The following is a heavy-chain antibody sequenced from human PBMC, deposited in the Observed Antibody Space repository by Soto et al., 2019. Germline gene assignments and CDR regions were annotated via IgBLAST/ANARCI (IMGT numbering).Heavy chain of an antibody. D-gene: IGHD4-17*01. J-gene: IGHJ4*02. CDR3: ARDVNSYFAADYGDYVGGGVDY. V-gene: IGHV3-33*01. CDR1: GFTFSSYC. Sequence: GGSLSLSCAASGFTFSSYCMHWVRQAPGKGLEWVAVIWYDGSNKYYADSVKGRFTISRDNSKNTLYLQMNSLRAEDTAVYYCARDVNSYFAADYGDYVGGGVDYWGQGTLVTVSS. CDR2: IWYDGSNK.